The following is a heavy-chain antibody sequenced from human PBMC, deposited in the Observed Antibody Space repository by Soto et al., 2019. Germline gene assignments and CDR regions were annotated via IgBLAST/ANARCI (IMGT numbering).Heavy chain of an antibody. CDR1: GGSISSYY. D-gene: IGHD3-10*01. CDR3: ARRQWFGETLDY. CDR2: INHSGST. Sequence: PSETLSLTCTVSGGSISSYYWSWIRQPPGKGLEWIGEINHSGSTNYNPSLKSRVTISVDTSKNQFSLKLSSVTAADTAVYYCARRQWFGETLDYWGQGTLVTVSS. J-gene: IGHJ4*02. V-gene: IGHV4-34*01.